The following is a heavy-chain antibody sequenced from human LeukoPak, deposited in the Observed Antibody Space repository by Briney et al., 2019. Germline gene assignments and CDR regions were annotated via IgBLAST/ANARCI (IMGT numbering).Heavy chain of an antibody. CDR3: ARVARRDILTGPLEGAFDI. Sequence: ASVKVSCKASGYTFTSYGISWVRQAPGQGLEWMGWISAYNGNTNYAQKLRGRVTMTTDTSTSTAYMELRSLRSDDTAVYYCARVARRDILTGPLEGAFDIWGQGTMVTVSS. D-gene: IGHD3-9*01. V-gene: IGHV1-18*01. CDR2: ISAYNGNT. J-gene: IGHJ3*02. CDR1: GYTFTSYG.